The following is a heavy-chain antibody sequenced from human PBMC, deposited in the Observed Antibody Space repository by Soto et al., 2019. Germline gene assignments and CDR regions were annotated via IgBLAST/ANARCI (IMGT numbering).Heavy chain of an antibody. D-gene: IGHD6-13*01. V-gene: IGHV4-59*01. J-gene: IGHJ4*02. CDR3: AREEYSSSAVRGFDH. CDR1: GGSISTYY. Sequence: QVQLQESGPGLVKPSETLSLTCTVSGGSISTYYWSWIRQPPGKGLGWIGYIYYSGSTNYNPSLKSRVTISVDTSKNQFSLKLSSVTAADTAAYYCAREEYSSSAVRGFDHWGQGTLVTVSS. CDR2: IYYSGST.